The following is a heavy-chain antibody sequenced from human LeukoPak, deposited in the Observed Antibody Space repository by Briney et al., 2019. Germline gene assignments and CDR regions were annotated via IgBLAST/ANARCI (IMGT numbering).Heavy chain of an antibody. Sequence: SQTLSLTCTVSGGSISSGDYYWSWIRQPPGKGLEWIGYIYYSGSTYYNPSLKSRVTISVDKSKNQFSLKLSSVTAADTAVYYCARREDTAMATLDYWGQGTLVTVSS. J-gene: IGHJ4*02. CDR1: GGSISSGDYY. CDR3: ARREDTAMATLDY. CDR2: IYYSGST. V-gene: IGHV4-30-4*01. D-gene: IGHD5-18*01.